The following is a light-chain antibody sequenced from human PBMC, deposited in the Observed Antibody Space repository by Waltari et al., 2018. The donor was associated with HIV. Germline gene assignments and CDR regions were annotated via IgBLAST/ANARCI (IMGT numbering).Light chain of an antibody. CDR1: SSAVGGYNY. CDR2: EVS. V-gene: IGLV2-14*01. CDR3: SSHTSSSTLV. Sequence: QSALTQPASVSGSPGQSITISCTGTSSAVGGYNYVSWYQQHPGKAPKLMIYEVSNRPSGVSNRFSGSKSGNTASLTISGLQAEDEADYYCSSHTSSSTLVFGGGTKLTVL. J-gene: IGLJ2*01.